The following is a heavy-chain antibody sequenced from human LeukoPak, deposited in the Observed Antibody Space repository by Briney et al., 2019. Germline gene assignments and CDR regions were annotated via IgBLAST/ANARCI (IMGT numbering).Heavy chain of an antibody. CDR2: IMWDGGRT. CDR1: GFTFDDYG. V-gene: IGHV3-20*04. Sequence: PGGSLRLSCAASGFTFDDYGMNWVRQAPGKGLEWVSGIMWDGGRTDYADSVKGRFSISGDNAKNALYLQMNSLRVEDTALYYCAREGAFPDSNGYYFDRWGQGTLVTVSS. D-gene: IGHD4-11*01. J-gene: IGHJ4*02. CDR3: AREGAFPDSNGYYFDR.